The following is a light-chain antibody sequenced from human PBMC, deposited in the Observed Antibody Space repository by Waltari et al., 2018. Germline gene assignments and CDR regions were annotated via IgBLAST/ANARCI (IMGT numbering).Light chain of an antibody. J-gene: IGKJ1*01. Sequence: DIQMNQSPYTRSASIGARVTITCRASQSITNWLAWYQQKPGKAPKLLIYKASTLESGVPSRFSGSGSVTEFTLTISSLQPDDFATYYCQQYNNYVATFGQGTKVEIK. CDR2: KAS. V-gene: IGKV1-5*03. CDR1: QSITNW. CDR3: QQYNNYVAT.